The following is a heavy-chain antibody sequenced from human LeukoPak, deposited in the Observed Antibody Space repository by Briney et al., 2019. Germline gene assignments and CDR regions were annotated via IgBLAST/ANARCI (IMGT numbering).Heavy chain of an antibody. Sequence: CLRLSCAAPGFTFDDYAMHWVRQAPGKGLERVSGISWNSGSIGYADSVKGRFTISRDNAKNSLYLQMNRPRAEDTAVYYCARGIEVITFGGVTRGGFDIWGQGTMVTVSS. V-gene: IGHV3-9*01. CDR1: GFTFDDYA. CDR3: ARGIEVITFGGVTRGGFDI. CDR2: ISWNSGSI. D-gene: IGHD3-16*01. J-gene: IGHJ3*02.